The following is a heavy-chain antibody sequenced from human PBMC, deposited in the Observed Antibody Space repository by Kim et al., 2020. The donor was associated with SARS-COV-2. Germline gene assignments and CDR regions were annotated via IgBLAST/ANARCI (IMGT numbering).Heavy chain of an antibody. CDR3: ARGRAGRSYYYYYYMDV. Sequence: SETLSLTCAVYGGSFSGYYWSWIRQPPGKGLEWIGEINHSGSTNYNPSLKSRVTISVDTSKNQFSLKLSSVTAADTAVYYCARGRAGRSYYYYYYMDVWGKGTTVTVSS. J-gene: IGHJ6*03. CDR2: INHSGST. CDR1: GGSFSGYY. V-gene: IGHV4-34*01.